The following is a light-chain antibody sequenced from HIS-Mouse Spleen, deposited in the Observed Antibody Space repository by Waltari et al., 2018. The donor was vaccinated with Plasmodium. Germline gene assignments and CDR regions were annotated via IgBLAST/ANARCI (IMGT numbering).Light chain of an antibody. J-gene: IGLJ2*01. Sequence: SYELTQPPSVSVSPGQTASITCSGDKLGDKYACWYQQKPGQSPVLVIYQDSKRPSGSPERFSGSNSGNTATLTISGTQAMDEADYYCQAWDSSTVVVGGGNKLTVL. V-gene: IGLV3-1*01. CDR2: QDS. CDR3: QAWDSSTVV. CDR1: KLGDKY.